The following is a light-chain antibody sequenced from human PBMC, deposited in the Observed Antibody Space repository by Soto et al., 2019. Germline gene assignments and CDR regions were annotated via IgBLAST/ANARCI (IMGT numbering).Light chain of an antibody. CDR2: GAS. Sequence: EVVVTKSPATLSVSPWERVTLSCRASQSVDSDVAWFQHKPGQAPRLLLYGASTRAAGIPGRFSGSGYETDFTLTISNLEPEDFAVYYCQQHSHWPPWTFGQGTKVDIK. V-gene: IGKV3-11*01. CDR1: QSVDSD. J-gene: IGKJ1*01. CDR3: QQHSHWPPWT.